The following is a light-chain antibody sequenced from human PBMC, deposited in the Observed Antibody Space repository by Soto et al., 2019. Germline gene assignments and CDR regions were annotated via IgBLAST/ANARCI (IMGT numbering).Light chain of an antibody. Sequence: SAPTQPPPVSGAPGQTVIISCSGSSSNLGAPYDVNWFRQLPGTVPRLLIYVNKRPSGVPDRFSGTKSGNTASLTISGLQAEDEADYYCCSYAATNTFVFGTGTKVTVL. CDR2: VN. CDR3: CSYAATNTFV. J-gene: IGLJ1*01. V-gene: IGLV1-40*01. CDR1: SSNLGAPYD.